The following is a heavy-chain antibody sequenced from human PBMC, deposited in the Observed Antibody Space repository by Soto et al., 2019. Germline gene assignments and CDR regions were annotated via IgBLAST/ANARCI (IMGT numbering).Heavy chain of an antibody. J-gene: IGHJ5*02. Sequence: GESLKISFKGSGYSFTSYLICWVRQMPVKGLEWMGIIYPGDSDTRYSPSFQGQVTISADKSISTAYLQWSSLKASDTAMYYCARIIAARAWVQRFDPWGQGTLIIVSS. CDR2: IYPGDSDT. V-gene: IGHV5-51*01. D-gene: IGHD6-6*01. CDR1: GYSFTSYL. CDR3: ARIIAARAWVQRFDP.